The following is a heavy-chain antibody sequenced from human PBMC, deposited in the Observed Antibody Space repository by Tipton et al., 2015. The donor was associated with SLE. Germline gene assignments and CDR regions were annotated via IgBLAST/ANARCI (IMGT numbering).Heavy chain of an antibody. CDR1: GFTFGDYA. Sequence: RSLRLSCTGSGFTFGDYAMSWVRQAPGKGLEWVGLIRSIPYGGTTEYAASVKGRFTISRDDSKGIAYLQMNSLKTEDTAVYYCGGLRLPPGGNGFDIWGQGTMVTVSS. D-gene: IGHD2-21*02. CDR2: IRSIPYGGTT. J-gene: IGHJ3*02. CDR3: GGLRLPPGGNGFDI. V-gene: IGHV3-49*04.